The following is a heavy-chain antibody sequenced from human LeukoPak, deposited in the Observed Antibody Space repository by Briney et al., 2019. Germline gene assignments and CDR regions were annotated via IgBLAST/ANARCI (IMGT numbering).Heavy chain of an antibody. D-gene: IGHD3-10*01. Sequence: PSETLSLTCTVSGGSIRSGSYYWSWIRQPAGKGLEWIGRIYTSGSTNYNPSLKSRVTISVDTSKNQFSLKLSSVTAADTAVYYCARDLGYYGSGNYYYYYGMDVWGQGTTVTVSS. CDR3: ARDLGYYGSGNYYYYYGMDV. V-gene: IGHV4-61*02. CDR1: GGSIRSGSYY. CDR2: IYTSGST. J-gene: IGHJ6*02.